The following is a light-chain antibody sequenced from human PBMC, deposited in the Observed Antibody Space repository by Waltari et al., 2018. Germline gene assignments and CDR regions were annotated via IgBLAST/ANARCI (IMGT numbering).Light chain of an antibody. CDR2: KAS. J-gene: IGKJ4*01. V-gene: IGKV1-5*03. Sequence: DIQMTQSPSTLSASVGDRVTITCRASQSISSWLAWYQQKPGKAPKLLIYKASSLESGVPSRFSGSGSGTDFTLTISRLEPEDFAVYYCQQYGSSPVLTFGGGTKVEIK. CDR1: QSISSW. CDR3: QQYGSSPVLT.